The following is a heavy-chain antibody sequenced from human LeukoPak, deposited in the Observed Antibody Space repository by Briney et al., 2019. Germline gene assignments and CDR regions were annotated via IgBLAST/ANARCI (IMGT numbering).Heavy chain of an antibody. CDR2: IYTSGST. V-gene: IGHV4-4*07. CDR1: GGSISSYY. CDR3: ARDVPEWSRELEWFDP. D-gene: IGHD3-10*01. J-gene: IGHJ5*02. Sequence: SETLSLTCTVSGGSISSYYWSWIRQPAGKGLEWIGRIYTSGSTNYNPSLKSRVTMSVDTPKNQFSLKLSSVTAADTAVYYCARDVPEWSRELEWFDPWGQGTLVTVSS.